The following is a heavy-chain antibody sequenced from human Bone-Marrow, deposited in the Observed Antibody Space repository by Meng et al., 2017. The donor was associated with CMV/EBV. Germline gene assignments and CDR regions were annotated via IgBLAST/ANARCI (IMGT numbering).Heavy chain of an antibody. CDR3: ARAKSQQLVYYYGMDV. Sequence: SETLSLTCTVSGGSISSYYWNWIRQSPGKGLEWIGYIYYSGNTDYNPSLKSRVTISVDTSKNQFSLKLSSVTAADTAVYYCARAKSQQLVYYYGMDVWGQGTTVTVSS. J-gene: IGHJ6*02. CDR1: GGSISSYY. V-gene: IGHV4-59*01. CDR2: IYYSGNT. D-gene: IGHD6-13*01.